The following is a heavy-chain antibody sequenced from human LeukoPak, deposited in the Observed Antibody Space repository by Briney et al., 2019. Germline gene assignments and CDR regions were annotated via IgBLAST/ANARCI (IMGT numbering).Heavy chain of an antibody. D-gene: IGHD3-22*01. V-gene: IGHV3-9*01. J-gene: IGHJ3*02. CDR1: GFTFDDYA. Sequence: AGGSLRLSCAASGFTFDDYAMHWVRQAPGKGLEWVSGISWNSGSIGYADSVKGRFTISRDNAKNSLYLQMNSLRAEDTAVYYCARDGSYYDSSGYYSGDAFDIWGQGTMVTVSS. CDR3: ARDGSYYDSSGYYSGDAFDI. CDR2: ISWNSGSI.